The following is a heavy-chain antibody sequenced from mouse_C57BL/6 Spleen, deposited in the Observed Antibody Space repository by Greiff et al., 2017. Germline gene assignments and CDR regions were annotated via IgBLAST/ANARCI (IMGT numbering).Heavy chain of an antibody. D-gene: IGHD1-1*01. CDR1: GYTFTDYE. V-gene: IGHV1-15*01. CDR2: IDPETGGT. CDR3: TIYGTGGFAY. J-gene: IGHJ3*01. Sequence: VQLQQSGAELVRPGASVTLSCKASGYTFTDYEMHWVKQTPVHGLEWIGAIDPETGGTAYNQKFKGKAILTADKSSSTAYMELRSLTSADSAVYYCTIYGTGGFAYWGQGTLVTVSA.